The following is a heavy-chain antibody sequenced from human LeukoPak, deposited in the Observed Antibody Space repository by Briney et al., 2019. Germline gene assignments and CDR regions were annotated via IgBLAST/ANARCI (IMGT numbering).Heavy chain of an antibody. CDR1: GFTFSSYS. Sequence: GGSLRLSCAASGFTFSSYSMNWVRQAPGKGLEWVSSISSSSTYIYYADSVKGRFTVSRDNAKNSLYLQMNSLSAEDTAVYYCAREGGYSYGCIDYWGQGTLVTVSS. CDR3: AREGGYSYGCIDY. V-gene: IGHV3-21*01. J-gene: IGHJ4*02. CDR2: ISSSSTYI. D-gene: IGHD5-18*01.